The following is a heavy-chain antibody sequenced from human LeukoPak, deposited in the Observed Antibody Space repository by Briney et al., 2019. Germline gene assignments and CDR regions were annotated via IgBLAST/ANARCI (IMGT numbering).Heavy chain of an antibody. J-gene: IGHJ4*02. CDR1: GYTFTGYD. Sequence: ASVKVSCKASGYTFTGYDMHWVRQAPGQGLEEMGWINPNSGGTNYAQKFQGRVTMTRDTSISTAYMELRRLRSDDTAVYYCAREDYYDSSGYYYGYWGQGTLVTVSS. CDR3: AREDYYDSSGYYYGY. V-gene: IGHV1-2*02. D-gene: IGHD3-22*01. CDR2: INPNSGGT.